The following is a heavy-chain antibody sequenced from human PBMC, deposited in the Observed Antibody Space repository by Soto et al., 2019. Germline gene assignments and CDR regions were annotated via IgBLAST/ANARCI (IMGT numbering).Heavy chain of an antibody. D-gene: IGHD5-18*01. CDR3: ARHPRYSYGYNYFDY. Sequence: SETLSLTCTVSGGSISSSSYYWGWIRQPPGKGLEWIGSIYYSGSTYYNPSLKSRVTISVDTSKNQFSLKLSSVTAADTAVYYCARHPRYSYGYNYFDYWGQGTLVTVSS. V-gene: IGHV4-39*01. CDR2: IYYSGST. CDR1: GGSISSSSYY. J-gene: IGHJ4*02.